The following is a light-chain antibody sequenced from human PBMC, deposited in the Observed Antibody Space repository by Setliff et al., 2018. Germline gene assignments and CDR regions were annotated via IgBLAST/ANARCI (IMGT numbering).Light chain of an antibody. CDR1: SSNIGTNT. Sequence: QSALTQQPSASVTPGQRVTISCSGISSNIGTNTVNWYQQLPGTAPKLLIYSNNQRPSGVPDRFSGSESGTSASLAISGLQSEDEADYYCAAWDDSLNGHVFGTGTKVTVL. CDR3: AAWDDSLNGHV. CDR2: SNN. J-gene: IGLJ1*01. V-gene: IGLV1-44*01.